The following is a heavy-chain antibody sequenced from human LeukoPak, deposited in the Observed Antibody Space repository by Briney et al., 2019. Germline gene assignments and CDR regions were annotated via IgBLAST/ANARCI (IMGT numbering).Heavy chain of an antibody. CDR2: MSPKSGNT. Sequence: ASVKASCKVSGYTFTSYDINWVRQATGQGLEWMGWMSPKSGNTGYAQKFQGRVTMTRNTSISTAYMELSSLRSEDTAVYYCARGRSPQSGERPFDYWGQGTLATVSS. D-gene: IGHD4-17*01. CDR1: GYTFTSYD. J-gene: IGHJ4*02. CDR3: ARGRSPQSGERPFDY. V-gene: IGHV1-8*01.